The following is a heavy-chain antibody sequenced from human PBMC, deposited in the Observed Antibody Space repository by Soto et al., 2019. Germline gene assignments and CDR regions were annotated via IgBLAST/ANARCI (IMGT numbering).Heavy chain of an antibody. V-gene: IGHV1-18*01. D-gene: IGHD6-19*01. CDR1: GYTFSNYG. CDR3: AIDRSSSDC. CDR2: ISVYNGNT. Sequence: QVQLVQSGAEVKKPGASVKVSCKASGYTFSNYGISWVRQAPGQGLEWMGWISVYNGNTNYAQKLQDRVTMTTDTATTTAYMELRSLRPDDTAVYYCAIDRSSSDCWGQGTLVTVST. J-gene: IGHJ4*02.